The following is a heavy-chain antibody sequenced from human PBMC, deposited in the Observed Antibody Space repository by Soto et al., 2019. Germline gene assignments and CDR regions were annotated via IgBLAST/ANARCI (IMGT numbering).Heavy chain of an antibody. CDR2: ISFDASNK. J-gene: IGHJ4*02. D-gene: IGHD3-22*01. Sequence: QVQLVESGGGVVQPGRSLRLSCADSRFTFSNYAMHWVRQAPGKGLEWVAVISFDASNKYYADSVKGRFTISRDNSKNTFYLQMNSLRADDTAVYYCARNQYSMILVGPVDFGGQGTLVTVSS. V-gene: IGHV3-30-3*01. CDR3: ARNQYSMILVGPVDF. CDR1: RFTFSNYA.